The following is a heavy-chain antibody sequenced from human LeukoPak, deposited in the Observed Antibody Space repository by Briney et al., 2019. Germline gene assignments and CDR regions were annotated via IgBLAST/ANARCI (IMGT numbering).Heavy chain of an antibody. J-gene: IGHJ4*02. D-gene: IGHD3-22*01. CDR2: ISYDGSNK. V-gene: IGHV3-30*04. CDR1: GFTFSSYA. CDR3: AKDMHYYDSSGYYFYFDY. Sequence: PGGSLRLSCAASGFTFSSYAMHWVRQAPGKGLEWVAVISYDGSNKYYADSVKGRFTISRDNSKNTLYLQMNSLRAEDTAVYYCAKDMHYYDSSGYYFYFDYWGQGTLVTVSS.